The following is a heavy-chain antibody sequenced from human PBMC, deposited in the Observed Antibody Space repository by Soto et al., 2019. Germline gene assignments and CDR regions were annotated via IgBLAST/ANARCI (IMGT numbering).Heavy chain of an antibody. CDR3: AKDHPGDSSGYYYVSGAFDI. J-gene: IGHJ3*02. D-gene: IGHD3-22*01. V-gene: IGHV3-23*01. CDR1: GFTFSSYA. CDR2: IRGSGGST. Sequence: EVQLLESGGGLVQPGGSLRLSCAASGFTFSSYAMSWVRQSPGKGLEWASAIRGSGGSTYYADSVKGRFTISRDKSKNALYMHMNSLRAEDTAVYYCAKDHPGDSSGYYYVSGAFDIWGQGTMVTVSS.